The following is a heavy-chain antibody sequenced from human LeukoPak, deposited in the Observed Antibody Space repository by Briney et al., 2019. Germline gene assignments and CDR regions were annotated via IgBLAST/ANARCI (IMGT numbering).Heavy chain of an antibody. CDR1: GGSFSGYY. D-gene: IGHD4-23*01. CDR2: ISGSGGST. Sequence: ETLSLTCAVYGGSFSGYYWSWIRQAPGKGLEWVSAISGSGGSTYYADSVKGRFTISRDNSKNTLYLQMNSLRAEDTAVYYCARFGRWSPFDYWGQGTLVTVSS. J-gene: IGHJ4*02. CDR3: ARFGRWSPFDY. V-gene: IGHV3-23*01.